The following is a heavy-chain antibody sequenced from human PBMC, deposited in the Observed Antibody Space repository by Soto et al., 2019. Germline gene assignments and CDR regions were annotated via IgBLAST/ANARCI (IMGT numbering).Heavy chain of an antibody. J-gene: IGHJ6*02. D-gene: IGHD3-16*01. CDR2: IIPIFGTA. Sequence: QVQLVQSGAEVKKPGSSVKVSCKASGGTFSSYAISWVRQAPGQGLEWMGGIIPIFGTANYAQKFQGRVTITADESTSTADMELSSLRSEDTAVYYCAMEEAEMGPYGMDVWGQGTTVTVSS. V-gene: IGHV1-69*01. CDR1: GGTFSSYA. CDR3: AMEEAEMGPYGMDV.